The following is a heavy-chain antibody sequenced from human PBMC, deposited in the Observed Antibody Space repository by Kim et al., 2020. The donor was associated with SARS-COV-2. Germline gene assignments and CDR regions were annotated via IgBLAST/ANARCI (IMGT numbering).Heavy chain of an antibody. Sequence: PKFPGRVTITRDTSASTAYMELSSLRSEDTAVYYCARETVAGSSSARFDYWGQGTLVTVSS. D-gene: IGHD6-19*01. CDR3: ARETVAGSSSARFDY. J-gene: IGHJ4*02. V-gene: IGHV1-3*01.